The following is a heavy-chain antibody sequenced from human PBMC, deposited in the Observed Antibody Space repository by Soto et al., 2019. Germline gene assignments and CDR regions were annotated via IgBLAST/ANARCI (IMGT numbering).Heavy chain of an antibody. CDR1: GGSFSSAGYY. CDR2: IYYTGST. CDR3: AKDSHWAIISPTHDY. V-gene: IGHV4-39*07. J-gene: IGHJ4*01. Sequence: SETLSLTCTVSGGSFSSAGYYWAWIRQHPGKGLEWIGSIYYTGSTYNNPSLKSRITMSVDTSKSQFSLELSSVTAEDTAIYYCAKDSHWAIISPTHDYWGHGTLVTVSS. D-gene: IGHD2-2*01.